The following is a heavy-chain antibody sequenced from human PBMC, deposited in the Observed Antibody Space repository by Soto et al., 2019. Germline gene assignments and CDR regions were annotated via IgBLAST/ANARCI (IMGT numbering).Heavy chain of an antibody. Sequence: ASVKVSCKASGYTFTSYGISWVRQAPGQGLEWMGWISAYNGNTNYAQKLQGRVTMTTDTSTSTAYMELRSLRSDDTAVYYCARATNYHDRSGPKNNYYYYGMDVWGKGTTVTVSS. D-gene: IGHD3-22*01. J-gene: IGHJ6*04. CDR2: ISAYNGNT. CDR1: GYTFTSYG. V-gene: IGHV1-18*04. CDR3: ARATNYHDRSGPKNNYYYYGMDV.